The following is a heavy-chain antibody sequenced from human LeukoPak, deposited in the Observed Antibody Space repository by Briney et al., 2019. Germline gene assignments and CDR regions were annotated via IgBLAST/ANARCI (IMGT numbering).Heavy chain of an antibody. CDR2: ISHDGNDK. Sequence: GRSLRLSCAASRFTFRSYGMHWVRQAPGKGLEWVAVISHDGNDKHYADSLKGRITISRDNSKSTLYLQMNSLRAEDTAVYYCARDAGTWGYGYNFDYWGQGTLVSVSS. V-gene: IGHV3-30*03. CDR3: ARDAGTWGYGYNFDY. CDR1: RFTFRSYG. J-gene: IGHJ4*02. D-gene: IGHD6-13*01.